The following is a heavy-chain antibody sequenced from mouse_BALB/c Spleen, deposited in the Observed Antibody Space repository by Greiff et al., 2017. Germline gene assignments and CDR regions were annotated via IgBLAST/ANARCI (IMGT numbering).Heavy chain of an antibody. D-gene: IGHD2-2*01. V-gene: IGHV5-9-4*01. CDR1: GFTFSSYA. CDR2: ISSGGSYT. CDR3: ARSAMVTTRGTYYAMDY. J-gene: IGHJ4*01. Sequence: EVQLVESGGGLVKPGGSLKLSCAASGFTFSSYAMSWVRQSPEKRLEWVAEISSGGSYTYYPDTVTGRFTISRDNAKNTLYLEMSSLRSEDTAMYYCARSAMVTTRGTYYAMDYWGQGTSVTVSS.